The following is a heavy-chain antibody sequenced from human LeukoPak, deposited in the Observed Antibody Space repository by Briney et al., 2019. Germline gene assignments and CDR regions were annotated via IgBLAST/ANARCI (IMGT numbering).Heavy chain of an antibody. V-gene: IGHV3-11*01. D-gene: IGHD1-1*01. CDR1: GFVVSNNY. CDR2: ISSSGSTI. Sequence: PGGSLTLSCEITGFVVSNNYMTWVRQAPGKGLEWVSYISSSGSTIYYADSVKGRFTISRDNAKNSLYLQMNSLRADDTAVYYCARDLNWAFDYWGQGTLVTVSS. J-gene: IGHJ4*02. CDR3: ARDLNWAFDY.